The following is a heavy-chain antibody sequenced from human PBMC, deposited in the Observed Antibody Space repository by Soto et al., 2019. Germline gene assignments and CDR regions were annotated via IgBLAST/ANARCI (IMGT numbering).Heavy chain of an antibody. D-gene: IGHD5-12*01. CDR3: ARVEDGYNYYFDY. CDR2: IIPIFGTA. V-gene: IGHV1-69*06. J-gene: IGHJ4*02. Sequence: GVSVKVSCKASGGTFSSYAISWVRQAPGRGLEWMGGIIPIFGTANYAQKFQGRVTITADKSTSTAYMELSSLRSEDTAVYYCARVEDGYNYYFDYWGQGTLVTVSS. CDR1: GGTFSSYA.